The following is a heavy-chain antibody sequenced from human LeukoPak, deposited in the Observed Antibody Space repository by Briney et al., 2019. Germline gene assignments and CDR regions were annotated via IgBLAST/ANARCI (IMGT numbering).Heavy chain of an antibody. D-gene: IGHD5-12*01. CDR2: IHPDGSTT. Sequence: GGSLRLSCAASGFPFSNYGMHWVRQAPGTGLVWVSRIHPDGSTTTYADSVKGRFTISRDNAKNTLYLQMNSLRAEDTAVYYCAPQQTYSPHNWFDPWGQGTLVTVSS. CDR3: APQQTYSPHNWFDP. V-gene: IGHV3-74*03. CDR1: GFPFSNYG. J-gene: IGHJ5*02.